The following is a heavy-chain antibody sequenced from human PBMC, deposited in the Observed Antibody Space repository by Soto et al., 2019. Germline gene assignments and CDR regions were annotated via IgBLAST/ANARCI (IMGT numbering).Heavy chain of an antibody. CDR2: ISYDGSGK. V-gene: IGHV3-30-3*01. J-gene: IGHJ4*02. CDR1: GFSFSDYA. D-gene: IGHD1-7*01. Sequence: QVQLVESGGGVVHLGRSLRLSCAASGFSFSDYAMHWLRQATGKGLEWVAAISYDGSGKYFADSVKGRFTISRDNSKSTLYLQMDSLRAEDAAMYYCANSALEVRHYLGQGTLVTVSS. CDR3: ANSALEVRHY.